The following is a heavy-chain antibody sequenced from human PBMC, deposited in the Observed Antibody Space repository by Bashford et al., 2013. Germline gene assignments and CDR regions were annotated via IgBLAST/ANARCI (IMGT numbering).Heavy chain of an antibody. D-gene: IGHD6-6*01. CDR3: ATGPEIEYSSSGFDY. V-gene: IGHV1-2*02. J-gene: IGHJ4*02. CDR1: GYTFTGYY. Sequence: ASVKVSCKASGYTFTGYYMHWVRQATGQGLEWMGWIIPISSTTNYAQKFQGRVTMTRDTSISTAYMELSRLRSDDTAVYYCATGPEIEYSSSGFDYWGQGTLVTVSS. CDR2: IIPISSTT.